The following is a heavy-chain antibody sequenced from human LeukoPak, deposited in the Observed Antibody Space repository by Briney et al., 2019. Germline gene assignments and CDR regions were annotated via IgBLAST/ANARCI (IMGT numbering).Heavy chain of an antibody. D-gene: IGHD2-2*01. Sequence: GGSLRLSCTASGFTFSSYSMNWVRQAPGKGLEWVSSISSSSSYIYYADSVKGRFTISRDNAKNSLYLQMNSLRAEDTAVYYCARELGYCSSTSCYDLGLEGYYFDYWGQGTLVTVSS. CDR3: ARELGYCSSTSCYDLGLEGYYFDY. CDR1: GFTFSSYS. J-gene: IGHJ4*02. V-gene: IGHV3-21*01. CDR2: ISSSSSYI.